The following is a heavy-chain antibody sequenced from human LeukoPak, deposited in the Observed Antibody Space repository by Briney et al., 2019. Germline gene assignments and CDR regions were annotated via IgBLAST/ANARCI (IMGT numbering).Heavy chain of an antibody. V-gene: IGHV3-23*01. CDR1: GLTFNNYA. D-gene: IGHD3-22*01. J-gene: IGHJ4*02. CDR3: AKDGNYYDSSGYYGD. CDR2: ISGSGGST. Sequence: GGSLRLSCAASGLTFNNYAMSWVRQAPGKGLEWVSAISGSGGSTYYADSVKGRFTISRDNSKNTLYLQMNSLRAEDTAVYYCAKDGNYYDSSGYYGDWGQGTLVTVSS.